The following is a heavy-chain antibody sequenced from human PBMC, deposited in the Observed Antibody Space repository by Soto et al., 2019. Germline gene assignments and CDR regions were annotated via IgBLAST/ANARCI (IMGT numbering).Heavy chain of an antibody. CDR3: VRRHVSATGIDWFDP. J-gene: IGHJ5*02. V-gene: IGHV1-3*01. D-gene: IGHD6-13*01. Sequence: ASVKVSCKASGYTFTSYGIHWVRRAPGQRLEWMGWINAANGDTKYSPKFQGRVTITRDTSASTAYMELSSLRSEDTAVYYCVRRHVSATGIDWFDPWVHIPLVTFST. CDR1: GYTFTSYG. CDR2: INAANGDT.